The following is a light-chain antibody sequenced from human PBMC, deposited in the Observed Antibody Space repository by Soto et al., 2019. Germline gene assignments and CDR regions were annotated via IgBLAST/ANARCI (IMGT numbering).Light chain of an antibody. CDR2: AAS. Sequence: DIQMTQSPSSLSASFGDRVTITCRASQTIGGFLAWFQQKPGNAPKLLIYAASTLQSGVPSRFSGSGSGTDFTLTISSLQPEDVATYYCQKYNSAPLTFGGGTKVEIK. J-gene: IGKJ4*01. CDR3: QKYNSAPLT. CDR1: QTIGGF. V-gene: IGKV1-27*01.